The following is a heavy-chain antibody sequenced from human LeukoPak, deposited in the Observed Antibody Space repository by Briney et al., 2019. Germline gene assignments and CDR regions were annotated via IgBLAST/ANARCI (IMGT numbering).Heavy chain of an antibody. J-gene: IGHJ5*02. Sequence: PGGSLRLSCAASGFTVSSNYMSWVRQAPGKGLEWVSCISSSGDTINYADSVKGRFTISRDNARNSLHLQMNRLRVEDTAVYYCVVQAGLTYYDISFDAWGQGTLVTVSS. CDR2: ISSSGDTI. V-gene: IGHV3-11*01. D-gene: IGHD3-9*01. CDR3: VVQAGLTYYDISFDA. CDR1: GFTVSSNY.